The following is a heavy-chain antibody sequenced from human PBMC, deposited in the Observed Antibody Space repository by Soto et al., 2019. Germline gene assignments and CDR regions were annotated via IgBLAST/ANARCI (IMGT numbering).Heavy chain of an antibody. CDR2: ISGSGAST. Sequence: PGGSLRLSCAASGFTFSNYAMNWVRQAPGKGLEWVSAISGSGASTYYGDFVKGRFTISRDNSKNTLYLQINSLRAEDTAVYYCAKDRGSWADFDYWGQGTLVTVS. CDR1: GFTFSNYA. V-gene: IGHV3-23*01. D-gene: IGHD6-13*01. CDR3: AKDRGSWADFDY. J-gene: IGHJ4*02.